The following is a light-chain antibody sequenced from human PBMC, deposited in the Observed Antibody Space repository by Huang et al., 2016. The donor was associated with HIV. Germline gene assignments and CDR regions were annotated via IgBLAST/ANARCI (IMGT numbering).Light chain of an antibody. Sequence: EIVLTQSPDFQSVTPKEKVTITCRASQRIGSSLHWYQPKPDQSPNLLIKYASQSFSGVPSMFIGSGSGTDFTLTINSLEAEDAATYYCHQSSSLPYTFGQGTKLEIK. CDR3: HQSSSLPYT. CDR2: YAS. J-gene: IGKJ2*01. CDR1: QRIGSS. V-gene: IGKV6-21*01.